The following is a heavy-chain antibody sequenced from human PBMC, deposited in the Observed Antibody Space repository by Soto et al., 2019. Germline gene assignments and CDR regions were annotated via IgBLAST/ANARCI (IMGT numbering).Heavy chain of an antibody. CDR3: ARHALGSGWVFDY. J-gene: IGHJ4*02. CDR1: GGSINDDAYY. Sequence: SETLSLTCIVSGGSINDDAYYWGWVRQPPGRGLEWIGSVYYNGGTHYNPPLKSRLTISVDTSKNRFSLKLSSVTAADTAVYYCARHALGSGWVFDYWGQGTLVTVSS. D-gene: IGHD6-19*01. V-gene: IGHV4-39*01. CDR2: VYYNGGT.